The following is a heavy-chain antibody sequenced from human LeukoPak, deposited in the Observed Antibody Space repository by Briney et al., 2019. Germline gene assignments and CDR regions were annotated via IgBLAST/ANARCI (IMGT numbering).Heavy chain of an antibody. Sequence: GASVKVSCKASGYTFSSYTMNWVRQAPGQGLEWMGWINTNTGNPTYAQDYTGRFVFSLDTSVSTTYLQISRLKAEDTAVYYCASGPSYSGSNEYFDSWGQGILVTVSS. CDR2: INTNTGNP. J-gene: IGHJ4*02. CDR3: ASGPSYSGSNEYFDS. V-gene: IGHV7-4-1*02. D-gene: IGHD1-26*01. CDR1: GYTFSSYT.